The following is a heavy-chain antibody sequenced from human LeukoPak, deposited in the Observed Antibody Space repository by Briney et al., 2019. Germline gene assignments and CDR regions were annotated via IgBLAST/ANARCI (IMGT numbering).Heavy chain of an antibody. J-gene: IGHJ5*02. Sequence: GGSLRLSCAASGFTFSSYAMSWVRQAPGKGLEWVSAISGGGGSTYYADSVKGRFTISRDNSKNTLYLQMNSLRAEDTAVYYCAKHGSGSYYLWIVSDWFDPWGQGTLVTVSS. CDR3: AKHGSGSYYLWIVSDWFDP. V-gene: IGHV3-23*01. CDR2: ISGGGGST. CDR1: GFTFSSYA. D-gene: IGHD3-10*01.